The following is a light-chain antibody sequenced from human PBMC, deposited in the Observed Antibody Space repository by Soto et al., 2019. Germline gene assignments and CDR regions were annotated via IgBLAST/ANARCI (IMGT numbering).Light chain of an antibody. V-gene: IGKV1-39*01. Sequence: DIQMTQSPSSLSASVGDRVTITCRASQSLSSSLNWYQQKPGKAPKLLIYAASSLQSGVPSRFSGSGSGTDFTLAISSLQTEDFATYDCQQSYSTLGVTFGGGTKVEIK. CDR2: AAS. CDR3: QQSYSTLGVT. CDR1: QSLSSS. J-gene: IGKJ4*01.